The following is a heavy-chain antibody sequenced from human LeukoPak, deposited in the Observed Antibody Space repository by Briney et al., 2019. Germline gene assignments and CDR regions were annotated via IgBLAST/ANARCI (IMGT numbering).Heavy chain of an antibody. J-gene: IGHJ2*01. D-gene: IGHD2-15*01. V-gene: IGHV3-64D*09. CDR2: ISPNGDST. Sequence: GGSLRLSCSASGFTFSSYTMHWVRQAPGKGLEYVSAISPNGDSTYYADSVKGRFTISRDNSKNTLFLQMSSLRAEDTAVYYCVKPSFSVVAAKWRFDLWGRGTLVTVSS. CDR3: VKPSFSVVAAKWRFDL. CDR1: GFTFSSYT.